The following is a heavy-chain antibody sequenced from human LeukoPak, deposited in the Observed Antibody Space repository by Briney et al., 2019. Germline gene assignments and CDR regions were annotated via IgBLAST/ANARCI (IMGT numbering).Heavy chain of an antibody. V-gene: IGHV4-59*01. Sequence: SETLSLTCTVSGGSISSYDWSWIRQPPGKGLEWIGYISYSGSTNYNPSLKSRVTISVDTSKNQFSLKLSSVTAADTAVYYCARGLEQWPWSNAEGTWGQGTLVTVSS. CDR1: GGSISSYD. CDR2: ISYSGST. D-gene: IGHD6-19*01. J-gene: IGHJ5*02. CDR3: ARGLEQWPWSNAEGT.